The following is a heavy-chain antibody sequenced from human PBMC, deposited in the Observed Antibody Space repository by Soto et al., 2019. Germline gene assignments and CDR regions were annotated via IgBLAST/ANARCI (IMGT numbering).Heavy chain of an antibody. CDR3: ARRFSSSSFYFDY. J-gene: IGHJ4*02. CDR2: IGFTGDST. Sequence: EVQLLESGGGLVQPGGSLRLSCAASGFPFSSYAMSWVRHAPDKGLEWVSAIGFTGDSTFYADSVKGRFTISRDKSKNTLYLQMNSLRAEDTAVYFCARRFSSSSFYFDYWGQGTLVNVSS. D-gene: IGHD6-6*01. CDR1: GFPFSSYA. V-gene: IGHV3-23*01.